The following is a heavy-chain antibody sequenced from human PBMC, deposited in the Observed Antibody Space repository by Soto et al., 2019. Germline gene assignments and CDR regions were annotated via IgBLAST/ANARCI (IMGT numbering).Heavy chain of an antibody. CDR3: AREWDYYGSGSYYNPEVGMDV. CDR1: GDTFTSDG. J-gene: IGHJ6*02. V-gene: IGHV1-18*01. CDR2: ISAYNGNT. Sequence: DSVKDSRKGYGDTFTSDGVSWVLQAHGQGLEWMGWISAYNGNTNYEQKLQGRVTMTTDTSTSTAYMELRSLRSDDTAVYYCAREWDYYGSGSYYNPEVGMDVWGQGTTVT. D-gene: IGHD3-10*01.